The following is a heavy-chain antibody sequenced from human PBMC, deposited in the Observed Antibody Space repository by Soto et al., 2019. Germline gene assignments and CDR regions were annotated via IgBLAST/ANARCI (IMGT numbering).Heavy chain of an antibody. CDR2: IIPIFGTA. J-gene: IGHJ6*02. CDR3: GGGLRHDYYYYYYGMDV. Sequence: QVQLVQSGAEVKKPGSSVKVSCKASGGTFSSYAISWVRQAPGQGLEWMGGIIPIFGTANYAQKFQGRVTITADKSTSTAYRELSSLRSEYKAVYYCGGGLRHDYYYYYYGMDVWGQGTTVTVSS. CDR1: GGTFSSYA. D-gene: IGHD5-12*01. V-gene: IGHV1-69*06.